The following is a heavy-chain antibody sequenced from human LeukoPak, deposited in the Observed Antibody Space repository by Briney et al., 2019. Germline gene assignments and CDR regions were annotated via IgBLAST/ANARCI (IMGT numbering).Heavy chain of an antibody. J-gene: IGHJ4*02. V-gene: IGHV3-23*01. Sequence: PGGSLRPSCAASGFTFSSYAMSWVRQAPGKGLEWVSAISGSGGSTYYADSVKGRFTISRDNSKNTLYLQMNSLRAEDTAVYYCAKGTVDWYEVGVDYWGQGTLVTVSS. CDR1: GFTFSSYA. D-gene: IGHD1-1*01. CDR3: AKGTVDWYEVGVDY. CDR2: ISGSGGST.